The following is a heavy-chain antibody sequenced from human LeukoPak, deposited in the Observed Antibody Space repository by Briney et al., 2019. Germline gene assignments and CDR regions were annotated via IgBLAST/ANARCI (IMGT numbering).Heavy chain of an antibody. V-gene: IGHV3-23*01. D-gene: IGHD3-9*01. Sequence: PGGSLRLSCAASGFTFSSYAMSWVRQAPGKGLEWVSAISGSGGSTYYADSVKGRFTISRDNSKNTLHLQMNSLRAEDTAVYYCAKETQNYDILTGLDYWGQGTLVTVSS. CDR3: AKETQNYDILTGLDY. CDR1: GFTFSSYA. J-gene: IGHJ4*02. CDR2: ISGSGGST.